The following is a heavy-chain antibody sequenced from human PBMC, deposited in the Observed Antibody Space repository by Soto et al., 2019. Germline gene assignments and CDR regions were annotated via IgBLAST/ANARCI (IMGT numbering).Heavy chain of an antibody. D-gene: IGHD3-22*01. J-gene: IGHJ3*02. Sequence: QVQLVQSGAEVKKPGASVKVSCKASGFTFTDYAFSWVRQAPGQGLEWMGWITTYNGNTYYAQNLQGRVTMTTDTSTSTAYMDLRSLRSDDTAVYYCGRLYDSSAYSHPANALDIWGQGTMVTVSS. CDR1: GFTFTDYA. CDR2: ITTYNGNT. CDR3: GRLYDSSAYSHPANALDI. V-gene: IGHV1-18*01.